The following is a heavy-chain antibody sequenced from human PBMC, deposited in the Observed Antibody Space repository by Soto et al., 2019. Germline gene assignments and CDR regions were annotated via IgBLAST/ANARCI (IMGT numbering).Heavy chain of an antibody. CDR2: IIPIFGTA. Sequence: QVQLVQSGAEVKQPGSSVKVSCKASGGTFSSYAISWVRQAPGQGLEWMGEIIPIFGTANYAQKFQGRVTLTADESTSTAYMELRSLRSEDTAVYYCARDRGPSSGYYPYWFDPWGQGTLVTVSS. CDR1: GGTFSSYA. J-gene: IGHJ5*02. D-gene: IGHD3-22*01. V-gene: IGHV1-69*12. CDR3: ARDRGPSSGYYPYWFDP.